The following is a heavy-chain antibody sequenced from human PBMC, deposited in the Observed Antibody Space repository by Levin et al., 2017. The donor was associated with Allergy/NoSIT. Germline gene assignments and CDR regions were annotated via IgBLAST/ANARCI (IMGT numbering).Heavy chain of an antibody. CDR3: AKRGIRVGSEKYRNWFDP. Sequence: SQTLSLTCAVYGGSFIDYYCSWIRQSPEKGLEWIGEINHSGRTNYNPSLESRVTMSVDTSENRFSLRLSSVTAADTAVYFCAKRGIRVGSEKYRNWFDPWGQGTLVTVSS. CDR1: GGSFIDYY. J-gene: IGHJ5*02. D-gene: IGHD3-10*01. V-gene: IGHV4-34*01. CDR2: INHSGRT.